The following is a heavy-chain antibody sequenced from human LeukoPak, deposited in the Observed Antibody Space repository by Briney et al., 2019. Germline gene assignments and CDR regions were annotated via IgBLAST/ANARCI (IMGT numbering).Heavy chain of an antibody. CDR1: GFTFTDYW. CDR3: ARDLYRIVVVPHYFDY. D-gene: IGHD3-22*01. V-gene: IGHV3-7*01. J-gene: IGHJ4*02. CDR2: IKKDGSEK. Sequence: GGSLRLSCTTSGFTFTDYWMTWVRQAPGKGLEWVANIKKDGSEKYYVDSVKGRFTISRDNAKNSLYLQMNSLRAEDTAVYYCARDLYRIVVVPHYFDYWGQGTLVTVSS.